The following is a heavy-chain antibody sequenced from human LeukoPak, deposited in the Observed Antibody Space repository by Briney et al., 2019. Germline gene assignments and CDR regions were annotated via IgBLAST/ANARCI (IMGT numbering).Heavy chain of an antibody. J-gene: IGHJ4*02. CDR2: ISGSGGST. Sequence: GGSLGLSXAASGFTFSSYAMSWVRQAPGKGLEWVSAISGSGGSTYYADSVKGRFTISRDNSKNTLYLQMNSLRAEDTAVYYCAKEAAYGDYQYYFDYWGQGTLVTVSS. CDR3: AKEAAYGDYQYYFDY. D-gene: IGHD4-17*01. V-gene: IGHV3-23*01. CDR1: GFTFSSYA.